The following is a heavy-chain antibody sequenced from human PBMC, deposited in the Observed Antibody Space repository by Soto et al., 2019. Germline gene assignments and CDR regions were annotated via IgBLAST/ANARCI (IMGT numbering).Heavy chain of an antibody. CDR2: ISGSGGST. V-gene: IGHV3-23*01. Sequence: GGSLRLSCAASGFTFSSYAMSWVRQAPGKGLEWVSAISGSGGSTYYADSVKGRFTISRDNSKNTLYLQMNSLRAEDTAVYYCAKVNWNDRYYGMDVWGQGTTVTVSS. J-gene: IGHJ6*02. D-gene: IGHD1-1*01. CDR3: AKVNWNDRYYGMDV. CDR1: GFTFSSYA.